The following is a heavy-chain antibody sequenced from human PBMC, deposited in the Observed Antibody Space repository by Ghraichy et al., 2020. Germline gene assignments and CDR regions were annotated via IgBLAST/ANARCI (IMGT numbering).Heavy chain of an antibody. V-gene: IGHV4-34*01. D-gene: IGHD2-2*02. J-gene: IGHJ3*02. CDR1: GGSFSGYY. CDR3: ARVCSSTSCYNLWDAFDI. CDR2: INHSGST. Sequence: SETLSLTCAVYGGSFSGYYWSWIRQPPGKGLEWIGEINHSGSTNYNPSLKSRVTISVDTSKNQFSLKLSSVTAADTAVYYCARVCSSTSCYNLWDAFDIWGQGTMVTVSS.